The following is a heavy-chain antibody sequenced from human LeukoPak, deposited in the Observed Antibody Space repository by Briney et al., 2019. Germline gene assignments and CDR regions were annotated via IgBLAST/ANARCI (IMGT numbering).Heavy chain of an antibody. V-gene: IGHV3-21*01. J-gene: IGHJ5*02. CDR3: ARRYDGFWSGYYDNWFDP. CDR1: GLTFSRYS. D-gene: IGHD3-3*01. Sequence: GGSLRLSCAASGLTFSRYSMNWVRQAPGKGLEWVASISSSSSYIYYADSVKGRFTISRDNAKNSLYLQMNSLGAEDTAVYYCARRYDGFWSGYYDNWFDPWGQGTLVTVSS. CDR2: ISSSSSYI.